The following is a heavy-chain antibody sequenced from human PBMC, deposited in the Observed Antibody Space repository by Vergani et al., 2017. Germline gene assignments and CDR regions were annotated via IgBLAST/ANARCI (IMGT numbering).Heavy chain of an antibody. CDR2: MYHSGST. CDR3: GRVADFYGWGSRLLDL. Sequence: QVRLQESGPGLVKPSETLSLTCSVSGGSMSGYYWSWIRQPPGKELEWIVYMYHSGSTNYNPSLETRVTISGDTSKNQFSLKLNSVNAADTAVYYCGRVADFYGWGSRLLDLWGQGILVTVSS. V-gene: IGHV4-59*01. D-gene: IGHD3-10*01. J-gene: IGHJ5*02. CDR1: GGSMSGYY.